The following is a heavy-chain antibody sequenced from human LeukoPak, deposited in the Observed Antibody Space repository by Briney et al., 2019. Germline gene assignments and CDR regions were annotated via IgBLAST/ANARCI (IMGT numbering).Heavy chain of an antibody. CDR1: GDSISRES. Sequence: KPSETLSLTCTVSGDSISRESWSWIRQAPGKGLECIGYSYDSWRMNYNPSLQSRVTSPLDTSKNRLSLQLNSVTAADTAVYYCARRIQLWSYWHFDLWGRGTLVTVTS. CDR3: ARRIQLWSYWHFDL. CDR2: SYDSWRM. D-gene: IGHD1-1*01. V-gene: IGHV4-4*08. J-gene: IGHJ2*01.